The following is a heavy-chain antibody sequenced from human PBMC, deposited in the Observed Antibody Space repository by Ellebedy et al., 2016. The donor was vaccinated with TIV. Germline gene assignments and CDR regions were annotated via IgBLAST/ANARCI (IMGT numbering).Heavy chain of an antibody. Sequence: MPSETLSLTCTVSGGSISSYYWSWIRQPPGKGLEWIGYIYYSGSTKSNPSLKSRVTISVDTSKNQFSLKLSYVTAADTAVYYCARLFRYGDSYSFDYWGQGTLVTVSS. CDR1: GGSISSYY. CDR3: ARLFRYGDSYSFDY. V-gene: IGHV4-59*08. J-gene: IGHJ4*02. CDR2: IYYSGST. D-gene: IGHD4-17*01.